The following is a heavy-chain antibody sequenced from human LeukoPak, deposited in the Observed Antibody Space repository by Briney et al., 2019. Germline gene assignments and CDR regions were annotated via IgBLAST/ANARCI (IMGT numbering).Heavy chain of an antibody. CDR2: IYYSGGT. V-gene: IGHV4-61*01. CDR3: AREGYYYGSGTHYFDY. D-gene: IGHD3-10*01. Sequence: SETLSLTCTVSGGSVSSGSYYWSWIRQPPGKGLEWIGYIYYSGGTNYNPSLKSRVTISVDTSKNQFSLKLSSVTAADAAVYYCAREGYYYGSGTHYFDYWGQGTLVTVSS. J-gene: IGHJ4*02. CDR1: GGSVSSGSYY.